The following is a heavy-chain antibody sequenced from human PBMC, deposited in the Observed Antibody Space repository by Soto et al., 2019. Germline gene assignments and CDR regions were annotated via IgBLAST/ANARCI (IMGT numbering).Heavy chain of an antibody. J-gene: IGHJ4*02. V-gene: IGHV3-23*01. CDR1: GFTFSNYV. D-gene: IGHD2-2*01. Sequence: EVQLLESGGGLVLPGGSLRLSCAASGFTFSNYVMSWVRQAPGKGLEWVSAIGNSGGNTYYADSVKGRFTISRDNSKNTLYLQMNSVRVEDTALYYCASRYCSSTSCGPGLFDSWGQGTLVTVSS. CDR3: ASRYCSSTSCGPGLFDS. CDR2: IGNSGGNT.